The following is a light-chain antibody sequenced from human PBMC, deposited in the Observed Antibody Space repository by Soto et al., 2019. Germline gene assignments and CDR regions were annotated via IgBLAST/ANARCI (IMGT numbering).Light chain of an antibody. CDR3: SSYTASSTPLYV. J-gene: IGLJ1*01. Sequence: QSALTQPASVSGSPGQSISMSCTGTSSDVGDNTYVSWYQQHPGKAPKLLIYEVSHRPSGVSPRFSGSKSGNTASLTISGLPAEDEADYYCSSYTASSTPLYVFGTGTKVTVL. CDR1: SSDVGDNTY. CDR2: EVS. V-gene: IGLV2-14*01.